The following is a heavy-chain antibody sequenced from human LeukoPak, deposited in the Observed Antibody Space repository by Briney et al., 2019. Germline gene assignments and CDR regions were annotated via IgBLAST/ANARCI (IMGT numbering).Heavy chain of an antibody. Sequence: ASVKVSCTASGYTFSRYGINWVRQAPGQGLEWMGWISGYNEKTNYAQKFQGRVTMTTDTSTSTAYMELRRLRSDDTAVYYCARDPGSFLSGSGWLNWFEPWGQGTLLTVSS. V-gene: IGHV1-18*01. CDR1: GYTFSRYG. CDR3: ARDPGSFLSGSGWLNWFEP. CDR2: ISGYNEKT. D-gene: IGHD6-19*01. J-gene: IGHJ5*02.